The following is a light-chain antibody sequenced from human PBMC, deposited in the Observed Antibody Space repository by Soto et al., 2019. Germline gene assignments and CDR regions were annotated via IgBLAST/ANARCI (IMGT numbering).Light chain of an antibody. V-gene: IGKV3-20*01. J-gene: IGKJ1*01. CDR2: GAS. Sequence: EIVLTQSPVTLSLSPGERATLSCRASQSVSSNYLAWYQQKPGRAPRLLIYGASSRATGIPDRFSGSGSGTDFTLTISRLEPEDFAVYYCHQYGISPPWTFGQGTKVDIK. CDR1: QSVSSNY. CDR3: HQYGISPPWT.